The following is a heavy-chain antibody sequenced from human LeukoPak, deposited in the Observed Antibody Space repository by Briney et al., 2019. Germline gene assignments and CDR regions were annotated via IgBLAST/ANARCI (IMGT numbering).Heavy chain of an antibody. CDR2: ISGSGGST. CDR3: ASRPNYSYYYLDV. D-gene: IGHD6-6*01. V-gene: IGHV3-23*01. J-gene: IGHJ6*03. CDR1: GFTFSNYD. Sequence: PGRSLRLSCAASGFTFSNYDMHWVRQAPGKGLEWVSAISGSGGSTYYADSVKGRFTISRDNSKNTLYLQMNSLRAEDTAVFYCASRPNYSYYYLDVWGKGTTVTVSS.